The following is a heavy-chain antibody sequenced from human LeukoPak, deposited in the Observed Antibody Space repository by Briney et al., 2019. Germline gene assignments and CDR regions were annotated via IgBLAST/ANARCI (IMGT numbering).Heavy chain of an antibody. CDR3: AREICSSTSCAGNWFDP. J-gene: IGHJ5*02. Sequence: SETLSLTCTVSGGSISSYYWSWIRQPPGKGLEWIGYIYYSGSTNYNPSLKSRVNISVDTSKNQFSLKLSSVTAADTAVYYCAREICSSTSCAGNWFDPWGRGTLVTVSS. V-gene: IGHV4-59*01. CDR2: IYYSGST. D-gene: IGHD2-2*01. CDR1: GGSISSYY.